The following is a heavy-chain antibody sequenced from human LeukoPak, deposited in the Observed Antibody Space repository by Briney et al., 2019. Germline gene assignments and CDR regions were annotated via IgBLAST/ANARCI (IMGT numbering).Heavy chain of an antibody. CDR1: GYTFTNYD. CDR2: MNPNSGNS. V-gene: IGHV1-8*03. D-gene: IGHD6-19*01. CDR3: ARGVPVAGTRWFDP. J-gene: IGHJ5*02. Sequence: GASVKVSCKASGYTFTNYDINWVRQATGQGLEWMGWMNPNSGNSGYAQKFQGRFTITRDTSISTAYMELISLRSDDTAVYYCARGVPVAGTRWFDPWGQGTLVTVSS.